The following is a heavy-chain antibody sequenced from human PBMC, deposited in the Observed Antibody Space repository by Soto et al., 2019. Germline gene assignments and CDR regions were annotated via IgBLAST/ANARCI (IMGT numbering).Heavy chain of an antibody. V-gene: IGHV4-4*02. J-gene: IGHJ5*02. Sequence: QVQLQESGPGLVKPSGTLSLTCAVSGGSISSSNWWSWVRQPPGKGLEWIGEIYHSGSTNYNPSLKSRVTIAVAQSKNQFSLKLSSVTAADTAVYYCARRNCISTSCYGGRWFDPWGQGTLVTVSS. CDR1: GGSISSSNW. CDR2: IYHSGST. D-gene: IGHD2-2*01. CDR3: ARRNCISTSCYGGRWFDP.